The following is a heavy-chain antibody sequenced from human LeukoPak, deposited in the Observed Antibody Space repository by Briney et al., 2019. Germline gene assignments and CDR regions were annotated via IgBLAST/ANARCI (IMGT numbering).Heavy chain of an antibody. CDR2: IYYSGST. CDR1: GGSISSYY. Sequence: SETLSLTCTVSGGSISSYYWSWIRQPPGKGLEWIGYIYYSGSTNYKPSLKCRVTMSLNTSKNQFSLKLSSVTAADTAIYYCASHSATWYFQHWGQGTPVTVSS. V-gene: IGHV4-59*01. J-gene: IGHJ1*01. CDR3: ASHSATWYFQH. D-gene: IGHD6-13*01.